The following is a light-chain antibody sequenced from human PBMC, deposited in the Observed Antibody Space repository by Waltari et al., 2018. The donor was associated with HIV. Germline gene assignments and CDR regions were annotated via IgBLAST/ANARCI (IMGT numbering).Light chain of an antibody. CDR2: YDD. CDR3: AAWDDSLNGYV. CDR1: SSNIGNNA. V-gene: IGLV1-36*01. Sequence: QSVLTQPPSVSEAPRQRVTISCSGSSSNIGNNAVNWYQQVPGKPPKLLIYYDDLLSSGGSDRFSGSKSGTSASLAIRGLQSEDDADYYCAAWDDSLNGYVFGSGTKVTVL. J-gene: IGLJ1*01.